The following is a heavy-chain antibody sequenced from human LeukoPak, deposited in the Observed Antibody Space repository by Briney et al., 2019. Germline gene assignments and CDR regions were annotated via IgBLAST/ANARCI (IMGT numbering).Heavy chain of an antibody. CDR3: ARSPPRGKNWNSPSAFDI. CDR2: ISAYNGNT. CDR1: GYTFTSYG. V-gene: IGHV1-18*01. Sequence: ASVKVSCKASGYTFTSYGISWVRQAPGQGLEWMGWISAYNGNTNYAQKLQGRVTMTTDTSTSTAYMELRSLRSDDTAVYYCARSPPRGKNWNSPSAFDIWGQGTMVTVSS. D-gene: IGHD1/OR15-1a*01. J-gene: IGHJ3*02.